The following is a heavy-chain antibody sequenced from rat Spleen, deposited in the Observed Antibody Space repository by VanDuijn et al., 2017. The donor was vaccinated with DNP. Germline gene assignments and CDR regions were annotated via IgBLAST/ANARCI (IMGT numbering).Heavy chain of an antibody. CDR2: ISTGGGNT. V-gene: IGHV5S13*01. Sequence: EVQVVESGGGLVQPGRSLKLSCAASGFTFSDYYMAWVRQAPKKGLEWVASISTGGGNTYYRDSVKGRFTISRDNAKNTQYLQMDSLRSEDTATYYCATASGSYWYFDFWGPGTMVTVSS. J-gene: IGHJ1*01. CDR3: ATASGSYWYFDF. D-gene: IGHD1-1*01. CDR1: GFTFSDYY.